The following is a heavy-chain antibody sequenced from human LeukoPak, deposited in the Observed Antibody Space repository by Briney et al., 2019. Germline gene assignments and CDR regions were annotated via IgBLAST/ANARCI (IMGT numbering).Heavy chain of an antibody. D-gene: IGHD5-12*01. Sequence: GGSLRLSCAASGFTFSSYGMNWVRQAPGKGLEWVSSISSSGAYMYYADSVKGRFTISRDNAKNSLYLQMSSLRAEDTAIYYCARDNGYSGYDSVGDWGQGTLVTVSS. CDR1: GFTFSSYG. CDR2: ISSSGAYM. CDR3: ARDNGYSGYDSVGD. J-gene: IGHJ4*02. V-gene: IGHV3-21*01.